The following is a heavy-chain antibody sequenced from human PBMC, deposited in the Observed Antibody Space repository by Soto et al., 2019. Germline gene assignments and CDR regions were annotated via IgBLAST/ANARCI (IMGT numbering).Heavy chain of an antibody. J-gene: IGHJ6*02. CDR2: INGDYGNT. CDR1: GYTFYSHS. V-gene: IGHV1-18*01. Sequence: QAQLVQSGAEVKKPGASVKVSCKASGYTFYSHSISWVRQAPGQGLEWMGRINGDYGNTQYAQKFRGRVTMTTDKARTTVYMELTNLRCDDTAVYYFARCRQSDYCYGMDVWGQGTTVTVSS. CDR3: ARCRQSDYCYGMDV. D-gene: IGHD3-3*01.